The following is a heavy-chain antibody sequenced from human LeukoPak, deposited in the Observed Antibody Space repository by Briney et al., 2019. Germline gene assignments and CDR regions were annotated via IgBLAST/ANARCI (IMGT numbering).Heavy chain of an antibody. CDR3: ARVFDSGSQAYFYYMDV. V-gene: IGHV4-34*01. J-gene: IGHJ6*03. CDR1: GGSFSGYY. Sequence: KTSETLSLTCAVYGGSFSGYYWSWIRQPPGKGLEWIGEINHSGSTNYNPSLKSRVTISVDTSKNQFSLKVSSVTAADTAVYYCARVFDSGSQAYFYYMDVWGKGTTVTISS. D-gene: IGHD3-10*01. CDR2: INHSGST.